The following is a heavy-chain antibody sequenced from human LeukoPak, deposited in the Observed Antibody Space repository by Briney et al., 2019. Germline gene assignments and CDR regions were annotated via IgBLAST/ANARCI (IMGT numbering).Heavy chain of an antibody. V-gene: IGHV3-21*01. Sequence: GGSLRFSCAASGFTFSSYSMNWVRQAPGKGLEWVSSISSSSSYIYYADSVKGRFTISRDNAKNSLYLQMNSLRAEDTAVYYCARDLSSARVIADAFDIWGQGTMVTVSS. CDR3: ARDLSSARVIADAFDI. J-gene: IGHJ3*02. CDR1: GFTFSSYS. D-gene: IGHD2/OR15-2a*01. CDR2: ISSSSSYI.